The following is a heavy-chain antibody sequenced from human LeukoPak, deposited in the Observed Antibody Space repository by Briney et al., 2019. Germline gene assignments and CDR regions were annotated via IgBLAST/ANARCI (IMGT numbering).Heavy chain of an antibody. CDR2: IYYSGST. D-gene: IGHD6-19*01. J-gene: IGHJ4*02. V-gene: IGHV4-59*08. CDR1: GGSISSYY. CDR3: ARLIAVAGTEY. Sequence: PSETLSLTCTVSGGSISSYYWSWIRQPPGKGLEWIGYIYYSGSTNYNPSLKSRVTISVDTSKNQFSLKLSSVTAADTAVYYWARLIAVAGTEYWGQGTLVTVSS.